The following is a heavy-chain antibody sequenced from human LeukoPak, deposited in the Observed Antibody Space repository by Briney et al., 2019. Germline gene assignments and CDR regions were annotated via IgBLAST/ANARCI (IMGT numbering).Heavy chain of an antibody. CDR2: ISLSGLT. CDR3: SRENGAFSPFGY. Sequence: PSETLSLTCGVSGGSISNTNWWRWVRQPPGQGLEWIGEISLSGLTYYNPSLKSRATVSLDKSKNHLSLNLTSVTAADTAVYYCSRENGAFSPFGYWGQGTLVTVPS. D-gene: IGHD2-8*01. CDR1: GGSISNTNW. J-gene: IGHJ4*02. V-gene: IGHV4-4*02.